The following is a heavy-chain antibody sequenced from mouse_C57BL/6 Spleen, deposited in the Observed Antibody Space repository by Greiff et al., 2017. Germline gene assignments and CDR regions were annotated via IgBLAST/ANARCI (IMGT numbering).Heavy chain of an antibody. D-gene: IGHD1-1*01. CDR2: IHPNSGST. J-gene: IGHJ3*01. V-gene: IGHV1-64*01. Sequence: QVQLQQPGAELVKPGASVKLSCKASGYTFTSYWMHWVKQRPGQGLEWIGMIHPNSGSTNYNEKFKSKATLTVDKSSSTAYMQLSSLTSEDSAVYYCARGPCGSSSEFAYWGQGTLVTVSA. CDR3: ARGPCGSSSEFAY. CDR1: GYTFTSYW.